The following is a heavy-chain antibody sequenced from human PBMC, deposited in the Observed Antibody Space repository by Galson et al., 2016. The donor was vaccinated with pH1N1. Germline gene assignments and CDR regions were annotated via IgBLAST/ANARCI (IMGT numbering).Heavy chain of an antibody. CDR3: ARQNDYGDYRGDAFDI. D-gene: IGHD4-17*01. V-gene: IGHV5-51*01. Sequence: QSGAEVKKPGESLKISCKGSGYRFPSSWIGWVRQMPGKGLERMGIIYLGGSLIRYRPSFQGQVTISADKSVNIVYLEWGSLKASDTAMYYCARQNDYGDYRGDAFDIGGQGTMVTVSS. CDR2: IYLGGSLI. CDR1: GYRFPSSW. J-gene: IGHJ3*02.